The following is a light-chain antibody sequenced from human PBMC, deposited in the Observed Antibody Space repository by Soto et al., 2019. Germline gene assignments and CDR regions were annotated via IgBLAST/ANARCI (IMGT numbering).Light chain of an antibody. CDR2: DVS. CDR1: SSGVGGYNY. Sequence: QSVLTQPASVSGSPGQSITISCTGTSSGVGGYNYVSWYQQHPGKAPKFMIYDVSNRPSGVSNRFSGSKSGNTASLTISGLQAEDEAYYYCCSYTTSNTRQIVFGTGTKVTVL. J-gene: IGLJ1*01. CDR3: CSYTTSNTRQIV. V-gene: IGLV2-14*01.